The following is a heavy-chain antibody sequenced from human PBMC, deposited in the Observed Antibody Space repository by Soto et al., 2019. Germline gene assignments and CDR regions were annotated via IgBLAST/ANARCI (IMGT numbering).Heavy chain of an antibody. CDR2: IIPIFGTA. D-gene: IGHD5-18*01. CDR3: ARGYPTQRGDSYGYLSSPWFDP. Sequence: ASVKVSCKASGGTFSSYAISWVRQAPGQGREWMGGIIPIFGTANYAQKSQGRVTITADESTSTAYMELSSLRSEDTAVYYCARGYPTQRGDSYGYLSSPWFDPWGQGTLVTVSS. CDR1: GGTFSSYA. J-gene: IGHJ5*02. V-gene: IGHV1-69*13.